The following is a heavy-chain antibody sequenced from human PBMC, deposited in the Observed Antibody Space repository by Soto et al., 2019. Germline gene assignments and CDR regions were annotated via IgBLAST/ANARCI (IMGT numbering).Heavy chain of an antibody. Sequence: LSLTCAVSGGSISSGGSSWSWIRQPPGKGLEWIGYIYHSGSTYYNPSLKSRVTISVDRSKNQFSLKLSSVTAADTAVYYCARGMTTVTTLDYWGQGTLVTVS. V-gene: IGHV4-30-2*01. J-gene: IGHJ4*02. CDR3: ARGMTTVTTLDY. CDR1: GGSISSGGSS. D-gene: IGHD4-4*01. CDR2: IYHSGST.